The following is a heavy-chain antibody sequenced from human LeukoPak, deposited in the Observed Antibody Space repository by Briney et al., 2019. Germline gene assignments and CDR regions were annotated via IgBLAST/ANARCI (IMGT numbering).Heavy chain of an antibody. CDR2: IKSKTDGGTS. CDR1: GFTFSNAW. Sequence: GGSLRLSCAASGFTFSNAWMSWVRQAPGKGLEWVGRIKSKTDGGTSDYAAPVKGRFTISRDDSKNMLYLQMNSLKSEDTAVYYCPTVAYCSGTSCHNFDYWGQGTLVTVSS. J-gene: IGHJ4*02. CDR3: PTVAYCSGTSCHNFDY. V-gene: IGHV3-15*01. D-gene: IGHD2-2*02.